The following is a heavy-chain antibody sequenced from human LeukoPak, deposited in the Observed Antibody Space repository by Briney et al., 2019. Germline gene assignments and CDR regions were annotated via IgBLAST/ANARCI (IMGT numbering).Heavy chain of an antibody. Sequence: ESGPTLVKPTQALTVTRTFSGFSLSTSGVGVGWIRQPPGEALEWLALIYWDDDKRYNPSLKRRLTITKDTSKNKVVLTLTNVDPVDTGTYYCAHRIYDNGCHWDQGSFDMWGQGTMVTVSS. CDR1: GFSLSTSGVG. CDR3: AHRIYDNGCHWDQGSFDM. D-gene: IGHD3-22*01. V-gene: IGHV2-5*02. CDR2: IYWDDDK. J-gene: IGHJ3*02.